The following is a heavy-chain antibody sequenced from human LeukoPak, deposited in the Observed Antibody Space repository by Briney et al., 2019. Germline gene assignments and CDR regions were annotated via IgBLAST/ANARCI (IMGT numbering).Heavy chain of an antibody. V-gene: IGHV4-4*02. CDR2: IYHSGST. J-gene: IGHJ4*02. CDR1: GGSISSSNW. D-gene: IGHD1-26*01. CDR3: ASGILSGSLRYYFDY. Sequence: PSETLSLTCAVSGGSISSSNWWGWVRQPPGKGLEWIGEIYHSGSTNYNPSLKSRVTISVDKSKNQFSLKLSSVTAADTAVYYCASGILSGSLRYYFDYWGQGTLVTVSS.